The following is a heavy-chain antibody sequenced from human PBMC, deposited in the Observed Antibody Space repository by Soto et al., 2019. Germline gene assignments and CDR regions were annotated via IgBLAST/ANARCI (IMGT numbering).Heavy chain of an antibody. CDR1: GFSLSTRGVG. Sequence: QITLRESGPTLVKPTQTLTLTCTFSGFSLSTRGVGVGWIRQPPGKALEWLALIYWDDDKRYSPSLKSRVTITKDTSKNQVVLTMTNMHPVDTATYYCARDSSGYYGFDYWGQGTLVTVSS. CDR2: IYWDDDK. D-gene: IGHD3-22*01. J-gene: IGHJ4*02. CDR3: ARDSSGYYGFDY. V-gene: IGHV2-5*02.